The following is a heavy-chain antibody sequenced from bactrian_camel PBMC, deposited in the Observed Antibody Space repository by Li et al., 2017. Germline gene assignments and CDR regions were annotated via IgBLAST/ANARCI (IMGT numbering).Heavy chain of an antibody. D-gene: IGHD1*01. CDR3: VQLVALGY. CDR1: GLTFSNYY. V-gene: IGHV3S5*01. CDR2: IGRDGLFI. Sequence: QLVESGGGLVQPGGSLRLSCAASGLTFSNYYTNWVRQAPGRGLEWVSAIGRDGLFIDYADSVKGRFTISRDDATNTLSLQMNNLKSEDTALYYCVQLVALGYWGQGTQVTVS. J-gene: IGHJ4*01.